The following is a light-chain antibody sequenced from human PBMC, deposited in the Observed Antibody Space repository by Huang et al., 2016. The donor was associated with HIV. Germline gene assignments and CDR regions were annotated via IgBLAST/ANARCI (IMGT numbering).Light chain of an antibody. CDR2: VAS. CDR1: QSVSRSY. Sequence: EIVLTQSPGTLSLSPGERATLSCRASQSVSRSYLGWYQQKAGQAPRLLIYVASSRAPGIPDRFSSSGSGTDFTLTISRLEPEDFAIYYCQQYESSPWTFGQGTKVEMK. V-gene: IGKV3-20*01. CDR3: QQYESSPWT. J-gene: IGKJ1*01.